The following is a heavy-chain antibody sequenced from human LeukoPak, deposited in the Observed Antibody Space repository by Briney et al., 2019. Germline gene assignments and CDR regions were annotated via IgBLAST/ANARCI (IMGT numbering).Heavy chain of an antibody. CDR1: GYTFTSYG. CDR2: ISAYNGNT. D-gene: IGHD3-22*01. V-gene: IGHV1-18*01. J-gene: IGHJ3*02. CDR3: AREELGYYDSSGYYPDAFDI. Sequence: ASVKVSCKASGYTFTSYGISWVRQAPGQGLEWMGWISAYNGNTNYAQKLQGRVTMTTDTSTSTAYMELRSLRSDDTAVYYCAREELGYYDSSGYYPDAFDIWGQGTMVTVSS.